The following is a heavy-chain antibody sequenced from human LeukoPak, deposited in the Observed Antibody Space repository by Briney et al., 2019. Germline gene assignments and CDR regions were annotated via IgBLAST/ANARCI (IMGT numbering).Heavy chain of an antibody. V-gene: IGHV4-38-2*01. J-gene: IGHJ5*01. D-gene: IGHD3-10*01. CDR2: IYHSGIT. Sequence: SETLSLTCAVSGYSISSGYYWGWIRQPPGRGLEWIGSIYHSGITYFKPSLRSRVTISIETSKNQLSLKVNSVTAADTAVYYCARNMATVVRVDSWGQGTLVIVSS. CDR1: GYSISSGYY. CDR3: ARNMATVVRVDS.